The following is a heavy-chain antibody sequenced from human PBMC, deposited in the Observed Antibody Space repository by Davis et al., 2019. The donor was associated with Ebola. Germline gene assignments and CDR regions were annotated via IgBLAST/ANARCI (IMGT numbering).Heavy chain of an antibody. V-gene: IGHV1-46*01. Sequence: ASVKVSCKASGYTFTNYYLHWVRQAPGQGLEWMGMINPSGGGTNYAQKFQGRVTMTRDTSTSTVYLDLTSLRSDDTAVFYCARASFGYNSGWYADYWGPGSLVTVSS. CDR2: INPSGGGT. CDR3: ARASFGYNSGWYADY. J-gene: IGHJ4*02. D-gene: IGHD6-19*01. CDR1: GYTFTNYY.